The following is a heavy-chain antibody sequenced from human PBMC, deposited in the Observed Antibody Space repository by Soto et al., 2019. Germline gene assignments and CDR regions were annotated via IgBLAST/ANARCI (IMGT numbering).Heavy chain of an antibody. CDR1: GGAISSGNYY. V-gene: IGHV4-31*03. CDR3: ASDWGPGVGEFPFFDH. CDR2: IYYYGST. J-gene: IGHJ4*02. Sequence: QVQLQESGPGLVKPSQTLSLTCTVSGGAISSGNYYWNWIRQHPGKGLEWIGYIYYYGSTYYNPSLERRVTISRDATRNQFTLKLSSVTTADTAVYYCASDWGPGVGEFPFFDHWGRGALVTVSS. D-gene: IGHD3-10*01.